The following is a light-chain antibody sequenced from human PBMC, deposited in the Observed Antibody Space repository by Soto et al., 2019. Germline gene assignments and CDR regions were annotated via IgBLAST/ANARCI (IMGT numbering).Light chain of an antibody. CDR2: GAT. CDR3: TQYGTSPRT. V-gene: IGKV3-20*01. CDR1: QSVKSNY. J-gene: IGKJ1*01. Sequence: IVLTQSPGTLSFSPGERATFSCKASQSVKSNYLAWYQQKPGQAPSLLMYGATTRATGIPDRFSGSASGKDFTLTISRLEPEDFPVHYRTQYGTSPRTFGQGTKVDIX.